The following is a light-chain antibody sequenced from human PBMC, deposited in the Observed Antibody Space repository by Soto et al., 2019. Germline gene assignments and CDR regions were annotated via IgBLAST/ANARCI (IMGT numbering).Light chain of an antibody. V-gene: IGKV1-5*01. CDR3: QQYSSYSAWT. Sequence: DIQMTQSPSTLSASIGDRVSITCRASQSISKWLAWHQQKPGKAPKLLIYDASTLQRGVPPRFSGSGSGTEFTLTIRSLQPDVIATYSCQQYSSYSAWTFGEGTKVDIK. CDR1: QSISKW. J-gene: IGKJ1*01. CDR2: DAS.